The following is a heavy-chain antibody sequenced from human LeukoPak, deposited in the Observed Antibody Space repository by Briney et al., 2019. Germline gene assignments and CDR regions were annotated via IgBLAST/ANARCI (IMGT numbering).Heavy chain of an antibody. CDR3: ARVTYYYGSGSLDY. Sequence: PGGSLRLSCAASGFTFSSYAMSWVRQAPGKGLEWVSAISGSGGSTYYADSVKGRFTISRDNSKNTLYLQMNSLRAEDTAVYYCARVTYYYGSGSLDYWGQGTLVTVSS. CDR2: ISGSGGST. J-gene: IGHJ4*02. D-gene: IGHD3-10*01. CDR1: GFTFSSYA. V-gene: IGHV3-23*01.